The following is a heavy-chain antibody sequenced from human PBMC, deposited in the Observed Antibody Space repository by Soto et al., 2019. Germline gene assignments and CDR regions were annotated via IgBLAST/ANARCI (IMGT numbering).Heavy chain of an antibody. CDR1: GYSFTSLD. J-gene: IGHJ4*02. CDR2: MSPGSGSA. D-gene: IGHD3-10*01. Sequence: QVQLVQSGAEVKELGASVKVSCQASGYSFTSLDINWMRQATGQGLEWMGWMSPGSGSAGYAQKFQGRVTMTRDTYRGTAYMELSSLRSEDTAVYYCARGVDAGVDFWGQGTLVTV. V-gene: IGHV1-8*01. CDR3: ARGVDAGVDF.